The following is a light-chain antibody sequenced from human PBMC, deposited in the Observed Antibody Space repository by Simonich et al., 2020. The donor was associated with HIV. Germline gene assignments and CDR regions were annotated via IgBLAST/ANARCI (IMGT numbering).Light chain of an antibody. CDR3: QQSYMTPYT. V-gene: IGKV3-15*01. CDR2: DAS. Sequence: EVVMTQSPATLSVSPGERATLSCRASHSVSSNLAWYQQKPGQAPRLLIYDASTRATGIPARFSGSGSGTEFTLTISSMQSEDVAVYFCQQSYMTPYTFGHGTKLDIK. J-gene: IGKJ2*01. CDR1: HSVSSN.